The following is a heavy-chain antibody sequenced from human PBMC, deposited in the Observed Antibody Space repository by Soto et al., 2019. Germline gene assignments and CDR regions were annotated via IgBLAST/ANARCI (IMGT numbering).Heavy chain of an antibody. CDR1: GFTFSNYW. V-gene: IGHV3-7*01. D-gene: IGHD3-10*02. J-gene: IGHJ3*01. Sequence: GGSLRLSCVASGFTFSNYWMTWVRQAPGKGPEWVANIKRDGSEKQYVDSVKGRLTISRDNAKNSLYLQLNSLRAEDTAVYYCARPMYGGAFDVWGQGTMVTVSS. CDR2: IKRDGSEK. CDR3: ARPMYGGAFDV.